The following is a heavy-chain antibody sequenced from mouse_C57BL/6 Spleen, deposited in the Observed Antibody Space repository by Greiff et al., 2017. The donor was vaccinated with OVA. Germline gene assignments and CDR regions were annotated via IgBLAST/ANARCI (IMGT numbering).Heavy chain of an antibody. D-gene: IGHD2-5*01. J-gene: IGHJ4*01. Sequence: VQLQQSGAELVRPGASVKLSCTASGFNITDYYMNWVKQRPGQGLEWIGRIDPEDGDTDYAPKFQGKATLTADTSSNTAYLQLSSLTSEATAVYYCTSGDSNLDYAMDYWGQGTSVTVSS. CDR3: TSGDSNLDYAMDY. CDR2: IDPEDGDT. CDR1: GFNITDYY. V-gene: IGHV14-1*01.